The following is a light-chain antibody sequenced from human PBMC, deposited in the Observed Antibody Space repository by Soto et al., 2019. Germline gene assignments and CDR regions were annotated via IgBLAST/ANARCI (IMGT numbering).Light chain of an antibody. J-gene: IGKJ2*01. CDR3: QQYGTSPYT. CDR1: QSVGGVY. Sequence: EIVLTQSPGTLSLSPGEIATLSCRASQSVGGVYLAWYQHRPGQAPSLLIYGASTRATGIPNRFSGSGSGTDFTLTINRLEPEDFAVYYCQQYGTSPYTFGQGTKLEIK. CDR2: GAS. V-gene: IGKV3-20*01.